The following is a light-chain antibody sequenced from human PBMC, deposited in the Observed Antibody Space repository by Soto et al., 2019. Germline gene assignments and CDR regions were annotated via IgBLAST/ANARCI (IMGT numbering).Light chain of an antibody. CDR2: GAS. V-gene: IGKV3-15*01. J-gene: IGKJ5*01. Sequence: EVVMTQSPATLSVSPGEIAALSCRANQSVVRNVAWYQQKAGQAPRLLIYGASIRPTGIPARFSGSGSGAEFTLTISSLQSEDFAVYYCQQYHHWPPITFGQGTRLEIK. CDR1: QSVVRN. CDR3: QQYHHWPPIT.